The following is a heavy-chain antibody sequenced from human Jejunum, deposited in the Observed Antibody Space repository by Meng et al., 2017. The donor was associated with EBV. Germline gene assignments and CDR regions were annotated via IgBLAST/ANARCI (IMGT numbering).Heavy chain of an antibody. V-gene: IGHV1-69*06. CDR2: VIPIFATA. J-gene: IGHJ4*02. D-gene: IGHD3-16*02. Sequence: QVQLVEYGAEVKQPGSSVKGSGKTSGGTFSNYAFSWVRQAPGQGLEWMGGVIPIFATATYAQRFQGRVTITADKSTSTAYMELRSLRSEDTAVYYCARSSGGVVADYFDYWGQGTLVTVSS. CDR3: ARSSGGVVADYFDY. CDR1: GGTFSNYA.